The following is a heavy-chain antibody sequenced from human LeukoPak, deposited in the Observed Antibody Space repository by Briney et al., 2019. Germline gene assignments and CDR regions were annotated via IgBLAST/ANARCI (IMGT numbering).Heavy chain of an antibody. J-gene: IGHJ4*02. V-gene: IGHV6-1*01. D-gene: IGHD1-26*01. CDR1: GDTVSSNSAS. CDR2: TYYRSKWYN. CDR3: ARRVVGGTLDH. Sequence: SQTLSLTFAISGDTVSSNSASWNWLRQSPSRGLEWLGRTYYRSKWYNDYAVSVKSQITIKPDTSKNQFCPQLNSVTPEDTAVYYCARRVVGGTLDHWGQGTLVTVSS.